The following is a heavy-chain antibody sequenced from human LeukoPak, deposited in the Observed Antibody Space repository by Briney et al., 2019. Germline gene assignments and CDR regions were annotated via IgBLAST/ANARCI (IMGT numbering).Heavy chain of an antibody. V-gene: IGHV3-30-3*01. CDR3: AKGDTVQLWLSSYYGMDV. CDR2: ISYDGSNK. J-gene: IGHJ6*02. CDR1: GFTFSSYA. D-gene: IGHD5-18*01. Sequence: GGSLRLSCAASGFTFSSYAMHWVRQAPGKGLEWVAVISYDGSNKYYADSVKGRFTISRDNSKNTLYLQMNSLRAEDTAVYYCAKGDTVQLWLSSYYGMDVWGQGTTVTVSS.